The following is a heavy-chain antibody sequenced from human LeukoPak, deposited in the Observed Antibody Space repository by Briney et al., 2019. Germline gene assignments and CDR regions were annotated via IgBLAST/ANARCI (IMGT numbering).Heavy chain of an antibody. V-gene: IGHV1-69*05. J-gene: IGHJ5*02. CDR3: ARGSLIAVAGTGWFDP. CDR2: IIPIFGTA. D-gene: IGHD6-19*01. Sequence: ASVKVSCKASGGTFSSYAISWVRQAPGQGLEWMGRIIPIFGTANYAQKFQVRVTITTDESTITAYMELSSLRSEDTAVYYCARGSLIAVAGTGWFDPWGQGTLVTVSS. CDR1: GGTFSSYA.